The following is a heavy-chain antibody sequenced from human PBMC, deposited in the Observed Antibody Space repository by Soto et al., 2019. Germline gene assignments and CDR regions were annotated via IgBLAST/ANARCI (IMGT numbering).Heavy chain of an antibody. Sequence: SETLSLTCIVSGGSISSNDFYWSWIRQHPGKGLEWIGYIYYSGNTYYNQSLKNRVTKLVDTSKNQLSLKVSSVTAADTAVYYCALRSMAVVPEYWGQGTLVTVSS. J-gene: IGHJ4*02. D-gene: IGHD3-22*01. CDR2: IYYSGNT. CDR3: ALRSMAVVPEY. V-gene: IGHV4-31*03. CDR1: GGSISSNDFY.